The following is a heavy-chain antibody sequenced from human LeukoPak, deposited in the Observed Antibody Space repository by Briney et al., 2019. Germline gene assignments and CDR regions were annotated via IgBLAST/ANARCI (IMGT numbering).Heavy chain of an antibody. CDR3: ARDLVVPAALAAFDI. CDR1: GFTFSSYS. Sequence: GGSLRLSCAASGFTFSSYSMNWVRQAPGKGLEWVSSISSSSSYIYYADSVKGRFTISRDNAKNSLYLQMNSLRAEDTAVYYCARDLVVPAALAAFDIWGQGTMVTVSS. D-gene: IGHD2-2*01. J-gene: IGHJ3*02. V-gene: IGHV3-21*01. CDR2: ISSSSSYI.